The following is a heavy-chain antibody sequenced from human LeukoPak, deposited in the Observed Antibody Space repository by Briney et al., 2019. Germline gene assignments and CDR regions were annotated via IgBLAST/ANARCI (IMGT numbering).Heavy chain of an antibody. D-gene: IGHD2-2*01. J-gene: IGHJ6*03. Sequence: GGSLRLSCAASGFTFSSYAMHWVRQAPGEGLEWVAVISYDGSNKYYADSVKGRFTISRDNSKSTLYPQMNSLRAEDTAVYYCARDNLDCSSTSCYFNYYYYMDVWGKGTTVTVSS. CDR1: GFTFSSYA. CDR3: ARDNLDCSSTSCYFNYYYYMDV. V-gene: IGHV3-30*04. CDR2: ISYDGSNK.